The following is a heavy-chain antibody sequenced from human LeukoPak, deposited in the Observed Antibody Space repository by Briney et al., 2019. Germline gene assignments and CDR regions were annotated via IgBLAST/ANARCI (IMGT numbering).Heavy chain of an antibody. V-gene: IGHV3-66*02. Sequence: GGSLRLSCAASGFTVSTNYISWVRQAPGKGLEWASVIYSAGSTYYADSVKGRFTISRDNSKNTVYLQMNSLRPYDTAVYYCAREGGSGSYGYDYWGQGTLVTVSS. J-gene: IGHJ4*02. CDR2: IYSAGST. CDR1: GFTVSTNY. D-gene: IGHD3-10*01. CDR3: AREGGSGSYGYDY.